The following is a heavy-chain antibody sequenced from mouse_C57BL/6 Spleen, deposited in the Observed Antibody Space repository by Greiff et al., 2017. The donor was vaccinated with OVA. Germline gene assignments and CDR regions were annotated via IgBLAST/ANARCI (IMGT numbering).Heavy chain of an antibody. Sequence: VNVVESGAELVRPGASVTLSCKASGYTFTDYEMHWVKQTPVHGLEWIGAIDPETGGTAYNQKFKGKAILTADKSSSTAYMELRSLTSKDSAVYYCTRWGGSPDYYAMDYWGQGTSVTVSS. CDR3: TRWGGSPDYYAMDY. CDR1: GYTFTDYE. V-gene: IGHV1-15*01. D-gene: IGHD1-1*01. J-gene: IGHJ4*01. CDR2: IDPETGGT.